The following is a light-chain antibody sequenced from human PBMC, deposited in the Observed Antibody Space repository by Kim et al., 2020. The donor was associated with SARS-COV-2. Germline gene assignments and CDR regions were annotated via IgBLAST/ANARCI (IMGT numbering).Light chain of an antibody. Sequence: LSPGERATLSCRASQSVSNNNLAWDQQKPGQAPRLLIYGASYRATGIPDRFSGSGSGTDFTLTISRLEPEDLAVYYCQQYGSSPSTFGQGTKLEI. V-gene: IGKV3-20*01. CDR2: GAS. CDR3: QQYGSSPST. CDR1: QSVSNNN. J-gene: IGKJ2*01.